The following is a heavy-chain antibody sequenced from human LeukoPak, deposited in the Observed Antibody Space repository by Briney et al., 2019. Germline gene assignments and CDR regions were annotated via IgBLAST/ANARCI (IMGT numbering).Heavy chain of an antibody. D-gene: IGHD1-7*01. V-gene: IGHV3-30-3*01. CDR1: GFTFSSYA. Sequence: PGGSLRLSCGASGFTFSSYAMHWVRQAPGKGLEWVAVISYDGSNKYSADSVKGRFTISRDNSKNTLYLQMNSLRAEDTAVYYCARDSGTAFNWFDPWGQGTLVTVSS. CDR2: ISYDGSNK. CDR3: ARDSGTAFNWFDP. J-gene: IGHJ5*02.